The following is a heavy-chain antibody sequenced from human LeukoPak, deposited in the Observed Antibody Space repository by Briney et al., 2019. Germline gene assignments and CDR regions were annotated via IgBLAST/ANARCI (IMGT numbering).Heavy chain of an antibody. CDR1: GFTFSDYS. CDR2: ISSTGSTI. CDR3: ARSWSSSWYSDY. V-gene: IGHV3-48*01. D-gene: IGHD6-13*01. J-gene: IGHJ4*02. Sequence: GGSLRLSCAASGFTFSDYSMNWVRQAPGKGLEWVSYISSTGSTIYYADSVKGRFTISRDNAKNSLYLQMNSLRVEDTAVYYCARSWSSSWYSDYWGQGTLVTVSS.